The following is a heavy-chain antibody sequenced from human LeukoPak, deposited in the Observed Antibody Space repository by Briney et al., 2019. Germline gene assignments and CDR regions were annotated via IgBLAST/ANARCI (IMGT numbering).Heavy chain of an antibody. CDR3: ARGFRGYSYLVS. CDR2: INHSGST. CDR1: GGSFSGYY. V-gene: IGHV4-34*01. J-gene: IGHJ4*02. Sequence: KPSETLSLTCAVYGGSFSGYYWSWIRQPPGKGLEWIGEINHSGSTNYNPSFKSRVTISVDTSKNQFSLKLSSVTAADTAVYYCARGFRGYSYLVSWGQGTLVTVSS. D-gene: IGHD5-18*01.